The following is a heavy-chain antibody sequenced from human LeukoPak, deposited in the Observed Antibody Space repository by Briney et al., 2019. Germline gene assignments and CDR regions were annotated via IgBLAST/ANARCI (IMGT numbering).Heavy chain of an antibody. D-gene: IGHD3-22*01. V-gene: IGHV1-18*01. CDR1: GYTFTSYG. CDR3: ARDFDDSSQGYYFDY. CDR2: ISGYNGNT. Sequence: VASVKVSCKASGYTFTSYGISWVRRAPGEGLEWMGWISGYNGNTNYAQKLQGRLTMTTDTSTSTAYMELRSLRSDDTAVYYCARDFDDSSQGYYFDYWGQGTLVTVSS. J-gene: IGHJ4*02.